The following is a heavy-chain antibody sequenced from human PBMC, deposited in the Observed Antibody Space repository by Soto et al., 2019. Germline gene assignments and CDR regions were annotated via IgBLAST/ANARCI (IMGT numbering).Heavy chain of an antibody. J-gene: IGHJ6*03. V-gene: IGHV4-59*01. CDR2: IYYSGST. CDR3: ARDSRDDFGYYYYYMDV. CDR1: GGSISSYY. Sequence: QVQLQESGPGLVKPSETLSLTCTVSGGSISSYYWSWIRQPPGKGLEWIGYIYYSGSTNYNPSLKSRVTISVDTSKNQFSLKLSSVTAADTAVYYCARDSRDDFGYYYYYMDVWGKGTTVTVSS. D-gene: IGHD3-3*01.